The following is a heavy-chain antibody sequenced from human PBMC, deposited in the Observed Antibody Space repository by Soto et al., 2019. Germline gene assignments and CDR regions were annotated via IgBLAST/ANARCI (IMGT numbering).Heavy chain of an antibody. CDR2: IYYSGST. Sequence: SETLSLTCTVSGGSISSGGYYWSWIRQHPGKGLEWIGYIYYSGSTYYNPSLKSRVTISVDTSKNQFSLKLSSVTAADTAVYYCARDWRYYGSGSYHTYYYYGMDVWGQGTTVTVSS. V-gene: IGHV4-31*03. D-gene: IGHD3-10*01. CDR1: GGSISSGGYY. CDR3: ARDWRYYGSGSYHTYYYYGMDV. J-gene: IGHJ6*02.